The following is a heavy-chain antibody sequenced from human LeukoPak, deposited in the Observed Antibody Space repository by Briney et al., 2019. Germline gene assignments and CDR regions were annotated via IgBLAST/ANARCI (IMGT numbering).Heavy chain of an antibody. D-gene: IGHD3-10*01. CDR2: IKQDGSEK. CDR3: ARDTGYGMDV. Sequence: PGGSLRLSCAASGFTFSDYYMSWVRQAPGKGLEWVANIKQDGSEKYYVDSVKGRFTISRDNAKNSLYLQMNSLRAEDTAVYYCARDTGYGMDVWGQGTTVTVSS. J-gene: IGHJ6*02. CDR1: GFTFSDYY. V-gene: IGHV3-7*01.